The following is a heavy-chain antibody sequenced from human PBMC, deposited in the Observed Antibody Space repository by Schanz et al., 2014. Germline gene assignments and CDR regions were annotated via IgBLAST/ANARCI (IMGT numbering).Heavy chain of an antibody. V-gene: IGHV3-23*04. Sequence: EVQLVESGGGLVQPGGSLRLSCGGSGFTFSKYWMSWVRQGPGKGLEWVSGISGGGGTRNYADSVKGRFTVFRDNSKRTLYLEINDPRAEDTAVFYCAKGMGYCSGGTCYDYYYYGLDVWGQGTTVTVSS. J-gene: IGHJ6*02. CDR2: ISGGGGTR. CDR3: AKGMGYCSGGTCYDYYYYGLDV. CDR1: GFTFSKYW. D-gene: IGHD2-15*01.